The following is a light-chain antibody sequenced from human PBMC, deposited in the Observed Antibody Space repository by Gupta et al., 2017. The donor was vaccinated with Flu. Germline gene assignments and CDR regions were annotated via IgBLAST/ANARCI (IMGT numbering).Light chain of an antibody. J-gene: IGKJ2*01. CDR2: KAS. V-gene: IGKV2-30*02. CDR3: SHQKHCPSP. CDR1: DRRGHKGGIKY. Sequence: TIGKTAYSYCTTRDRRGHKGGIKYVVWCQQKPGQAPLRLIYKASRSDYGVPDSFSGSGSGTEFTLTINRGEAEDVAIYSCSHQKHCPSPFGQGTKVEI.